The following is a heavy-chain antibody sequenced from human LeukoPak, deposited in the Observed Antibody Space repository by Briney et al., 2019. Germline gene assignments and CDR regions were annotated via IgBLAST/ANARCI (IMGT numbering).Heavy chain of an antibody. J-gene: IGHJ6*02. Sequence: GRSLRLSCAASGFTFSSYGMHWVRQAPGKGLEWVAFIRYDGSNKYYADSVKGRFTISRDNSKNTLYLQMNSLRAEDTAVYYCAIMKGMIVAYVPSGYYGMDVWGQGTTVTVSS. CDR2: IRYDGSNK. V-gene: IGHV3-30*02. CDR1: GFTFSSYG. D-gene: IGHD3-22*01. CDR3: AIMKGMIVAYVPSGYYGMDV.